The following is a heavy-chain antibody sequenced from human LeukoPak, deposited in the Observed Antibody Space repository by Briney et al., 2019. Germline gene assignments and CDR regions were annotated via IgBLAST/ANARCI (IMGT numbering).Heavy chain of an antibody. Sequence: KSSETLSLTCTVSGGSILSSNSYWGWIRQPPGKGLEWIGSIYYSGNTYYNASLKSQVSISIDTSKNQFSLRLTSVTAADTAVYYCARQTGSGLFILPGGQGTLVTVSS. CDR1: GGSILSSNSY. CDR2: IYYSGNT. J-gene: IGHJ4*02. D-gene: IGHD3/OR15-3a*01. V-gene: IGHV4-39*01. CDR3: ARQTGSGLFILP.